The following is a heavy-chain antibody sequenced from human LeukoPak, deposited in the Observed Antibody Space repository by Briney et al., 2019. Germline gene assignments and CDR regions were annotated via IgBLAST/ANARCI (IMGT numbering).Heavy chain of an antibody. Sequence: SETLSLTCTVSGGSISSYYWSWIRQPPGKGLEWIGYIYYSGSTNYNPSLKSRVTISVDTSKNQFSLKLSSVTAADTAVYYCARAGSSGYYYYWGQGTLVTVSS. CDR3: ARAGSSGYYYY. CDR2: IYYSGST. D-gene: IGHD3-22*01. CDR1: GGSISSYY. J-gene: IGHJ4*02. V-gene: IGHV4-59*01.